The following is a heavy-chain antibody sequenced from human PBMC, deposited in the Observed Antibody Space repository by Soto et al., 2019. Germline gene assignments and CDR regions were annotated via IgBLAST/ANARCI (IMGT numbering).Heavy chain of an antibody. D-gene: IGHD6-19*01. V-gene: IGHV4-34*01. Sequence: SETLSLTCAVYGGPFSGYYWSWIRQPPGKGLEWIGEINHSGSTNYNPSLKSRVTISVDTSKNQFSLKLSSVTAADTAVYYCARANAGYSSTNAGFDYWGQGTLVTVSS. CDR1: GGPFSGYY. CDR3: ARANAGYSSTNAGFDY. CDR2: INHSGST. J-gene: IGHJ4*02.